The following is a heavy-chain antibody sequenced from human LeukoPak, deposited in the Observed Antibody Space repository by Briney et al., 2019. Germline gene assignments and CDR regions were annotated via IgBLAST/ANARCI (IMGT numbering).Heavy chain of an antibody. CDR2: LSSSRSTI. J-gene: IGHJ4*02. D-gene: IGHD3-10*01. CDR1: GFTFSDYY. Sequence: GGSLRLSCAASGFTFSDYYMSWIRQAPRKGLEWVSYLSSSRSTIYYADSVKGRFTISRDNAKNSLYLQMNSLRAEDTAVYYCARDPSSWFGEFAYWGQGTLVTVSS. V-gene: IGHV3-11*01. CDR3: ARDPSSWFGEFAY.